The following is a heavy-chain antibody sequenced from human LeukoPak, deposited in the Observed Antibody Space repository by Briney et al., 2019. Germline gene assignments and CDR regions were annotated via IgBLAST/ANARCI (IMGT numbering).Heavy chain of an antibody. V-gene: IGHV3-7*03. CDR2: IKEDGSEK. J-gene: IGHJ4*02. CDR1: GFTFSRYW. CDR3: AKGLERESRLDS. Sequence: PGGSLRLSCAASGFTFSRYWMSWVRQAPGKGLAWVANIKEDGSEKYYVDSVKGRFTISRDNSKNTLYLQMNSLRAEDTALYYCAKGLERESRLDSWGQGTLVTVSS. D-gene: IGHD1-1*01.